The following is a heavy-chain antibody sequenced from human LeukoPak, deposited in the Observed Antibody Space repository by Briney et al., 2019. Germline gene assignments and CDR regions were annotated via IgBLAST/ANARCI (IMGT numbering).Heavy chain of an antibody. CDR2: ISSDGHNE. D-gene: IGHD3-10*01. CDR1: GFTFSTYA. J-gene: IGHJ3*02. Sequence: GGSLRLPCAASGFTFSTYAIHWVRQAPGKGLEWVAVISSDGHNEYYADSVKGRFTISRDNSKSTLYLQMNSLRAEDTAVYYCATVGFFGIMDAFDIWGQGTMVTVSS. CDR3: ATVGFFGIMDAFDI. V-gene: IGHV3-30*04.